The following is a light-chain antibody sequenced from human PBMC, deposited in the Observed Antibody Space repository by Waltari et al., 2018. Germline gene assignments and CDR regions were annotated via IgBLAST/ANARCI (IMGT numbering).Light chain of an antibody. Sequence: QSALTQPASVSGTPGQSITISCRGTGRALGVNTYVSWYQQHPGEAPKVIIYDVTSRPSGVSDRFSGSKSGNTAFLTISGLQAEDEADYYCSSYATTRVIFGGGTKVTVL. V-gene: IGLV2-14*03. J-gene: IGLJ2*01. CDR1: GRALGVNTY. CDR3: SSYATTRVI. CDR2: DVT.